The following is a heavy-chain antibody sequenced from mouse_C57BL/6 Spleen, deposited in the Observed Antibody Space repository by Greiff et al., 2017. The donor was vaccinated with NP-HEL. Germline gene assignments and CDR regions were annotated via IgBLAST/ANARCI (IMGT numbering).Heavy chain of an antibody. V-gene: IGHV5-6*02. CDR3: ASYYDYDGAWFAY. D-gene: IGHD2-4*01. CDR2: ISSGGSYT. CDR1: GFTFSSYG. J-gene: IGHJ3*01. Sequence: DVKLVESGGDLVKPGGSLKLSCAASGFTFSSYGMSWVRQTPDKRLAWVATISSGGSYTYYPDSVKGRFTISRDNAKNTLYLQMSSLKSEDTAMYYCASYYDYDGAWFAYWGQGTLVTVSA.